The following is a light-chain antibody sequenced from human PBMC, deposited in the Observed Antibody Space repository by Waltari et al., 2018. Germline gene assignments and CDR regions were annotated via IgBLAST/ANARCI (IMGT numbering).Light chain of an antibody. V-gene: IGLV1-44*01. CDR2: NSH. Sequence: QLPGTAPKLPIDNSHLEPSVVPVRFPCSKSGTSASLAISGLQSDNEADYYCAAWDGSLDGVVFGGGTMLTVL. CDR3: AAWDGSLDGVV. J-gene: IGLJ2*01.